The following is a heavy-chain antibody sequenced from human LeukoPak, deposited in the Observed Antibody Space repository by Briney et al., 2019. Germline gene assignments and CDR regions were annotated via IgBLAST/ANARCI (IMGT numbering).Heavy chain of an antibody. CDR3: ARGKRRSGAD. J-gene: IGHJ4*02. CDR1: SGSNSSGGYY. CDR2: IYYSGST. D-gene: IGHD3-10*01. Sequence: SETLSLPCHVTSGSNSSGGYYWRWIRQHPGQGLEWIGYIYYSGSTHYNPSLKSRVPISVDTSPNQSSLHPRSVPPADTALYYGARGKRRSGADLGQGTLVTVSS. V-gene: IGHV4-31*03.